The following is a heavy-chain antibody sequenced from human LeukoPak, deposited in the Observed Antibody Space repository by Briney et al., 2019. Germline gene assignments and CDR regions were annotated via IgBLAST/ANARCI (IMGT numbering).Heavy chain of an antibody. CDR2: LRYDGSDK. V-gene: IGHV3-30*02. J-gene: IGHJ4*02. D-gene: IGHD3-10*01. CDR3: ARDFSYGVKGAFEY. CDR1: GFTFSRFG. Sequence: PGGSLRLSCAASGFTFSRFGMHWVRQAPGKGLEWVAFLRYDGSDKEYAESVKGWFIISRDNSKNTLYVQMDSLRIEDTGVYFCARDFSYGVKGAFEYWGQGTLVTVSS.